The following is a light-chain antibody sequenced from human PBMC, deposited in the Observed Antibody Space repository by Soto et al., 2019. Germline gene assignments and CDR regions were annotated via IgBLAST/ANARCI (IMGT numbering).Light chain of an antibody. V-gene: IGLV2-14*01. J-gene: IGLJ2*01. Sequence: QSALAQPVSVSGSPGQSITISCTGTRSDIGRYNYVSWYQQRPGKAPKLLIYEVTYRPSGVSARFSGSKSGSTASLTISGLQAEDEADYYCSSYSTTTSPHVLFGGGTKVTVL. CDR3: SSYSTTTSPHVL. CDR1: RSDIGRYNY. CDR2: EVT.